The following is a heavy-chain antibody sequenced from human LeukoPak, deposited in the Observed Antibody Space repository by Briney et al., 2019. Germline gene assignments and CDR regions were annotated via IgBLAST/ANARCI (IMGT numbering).Heavy chain of an antibody. Sequence: PSETLSLTCTVSGGSISSSSYYWSWIRQPAGKGLEWIGRIYTSGSTNYNPSLKSRVTMSVDTSKNQFSLKLSSVTAADTAVYYCARDYYDSSGQEGYDAFDIWGQGTMVTVSS. CDR1: GGSISSSSYY. CDR3: ARDYYDSSGQEGYDAFDI. CDR2: IYTSGST. J-gene: IGHJ3*02. D-gene: IGHD3-22*01. V-gene: IGHV4-61*02.